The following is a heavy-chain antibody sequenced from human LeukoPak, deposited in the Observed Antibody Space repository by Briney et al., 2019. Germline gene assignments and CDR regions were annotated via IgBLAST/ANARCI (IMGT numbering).Heavy chain of an antibody. CDR2: INPNSGGT. CDR1: GYTFTGYY. J-gene: IGHJ4*02. CDR3: AKESKAAAGILDY. Sequence: ASVKVSCKASGYTFTGYYMHWVRQAPGQGLEWMGWINPNSGGTNYAQKFQGWVTMTRDTSISTAYMELSRLRSDDTAVYYCAKESKAAAGILDYWGQGTLVTVSS. V-gene: IGHV1-2*04. D-gene: IGHD6-13*01.